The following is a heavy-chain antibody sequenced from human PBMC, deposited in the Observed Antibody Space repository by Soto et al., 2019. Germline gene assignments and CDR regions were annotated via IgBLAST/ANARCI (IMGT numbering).Heavy chain of an antibody. CDR3: ARAEELLTYNWFDP. CDR1: GFTFSSYG. V-gene: IGHV3-33*01. Sequence: GGSMRLSCAASGFTFSSYGMHWVRQAPGKGLEWVAVIWYDGSNKYYADSVKGRFTISRDNSKNTLYLQMNSLRAEDTAVYYCARAEELLTYNWFDPWGQGTLVTVSS. CDR2: IWYDGSNK. D-gene: IGHD1-26*01. J-gene: IGHJ5*02.